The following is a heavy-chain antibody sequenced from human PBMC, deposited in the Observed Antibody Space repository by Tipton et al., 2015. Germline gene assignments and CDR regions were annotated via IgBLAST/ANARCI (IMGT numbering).Heavy chain of an antibody. CDR1: GLTLNTYA. V-gene: IGHV3-23*01. CDR3: ARGGDNYDSSGEFDY. D-gene: IGHD3-22*01. CDR2: IGDRGGRT. Sequence: SLRLSCAASGLTLNTYALSWVRQVPGKGLQWVSGIGDRGGRTDYADSVRGRFTISRDNSKNSLYLQMNSLRAEDTAVYYCARGGDNYDSSGEFDYWGQGTLVTVSS. J-gene: IGHJ4*02.